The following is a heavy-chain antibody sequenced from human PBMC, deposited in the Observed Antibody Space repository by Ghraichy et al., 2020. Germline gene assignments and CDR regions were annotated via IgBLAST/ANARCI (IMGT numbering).Heavy chain of an antibody. D-gene: IGHD5-18*01. Sequence: GGSLRLSCAASGFTFSSYGMHWVRQAPGKGLEWVAVISYDGSNKFYADSVKGRFTIPSDNSKNTLYLQMNSLRAEDTAVYYCAKDRGRGYSYGSVSYFDYWGQGTLVTVSS. V-gene: IGHV3-30*18. CDR1: GFTFSSYG. CDR3: AKDRGRGYSYGSVSYFDY. CDR2: ISYDGSNK. J-gene: IGHJ4*02.